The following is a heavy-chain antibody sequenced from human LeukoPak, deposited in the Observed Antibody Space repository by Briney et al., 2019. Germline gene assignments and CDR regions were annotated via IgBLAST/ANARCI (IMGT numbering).Heavy chain of an antibody. Sequence: GGSLRLSCAASGFTFSSYAMSWVRQAPGKGLEWVSAISGSGGSTYYADSVNGRFTISRDNSKHTLYLQMNSLRAEDTAVYYCANQGYYYDSSGSDYWGQGTLVTVSS. J-gene: IGHJ4*02. CDR3: ANQGYYYDSSGSDY. D-gene: IGHD3-22*01. CDR2: ISGSGGST. V-gene: IGHV3-23*01. CDR1: GFTFSSYA.